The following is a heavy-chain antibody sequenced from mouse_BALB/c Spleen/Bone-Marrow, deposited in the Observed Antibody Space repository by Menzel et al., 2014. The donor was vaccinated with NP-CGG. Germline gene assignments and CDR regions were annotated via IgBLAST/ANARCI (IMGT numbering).Heavy chain of an antibody. CDR1: GFTFSDYA. V-gene: IGHV5-15*02. D-gene: IGHD4-1*01. CDR3: ARVWDYWYFDV. Sequence: EVMLVESGGSLVQPGGSRKLSCAASGFTFSDYAMAWVRQAPGKGPEWVAFISNLAFSIYYADTVTGRFTISRENAKNTLYLEMTSLRSEDTAMYYCARVWDYWYFDVWGAGTTVTVSS. CDR2: ISNLAFSI. J-gene: IGHJ1*01.